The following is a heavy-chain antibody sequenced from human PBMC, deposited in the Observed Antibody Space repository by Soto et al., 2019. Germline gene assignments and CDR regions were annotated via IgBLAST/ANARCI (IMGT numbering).Heavy chain of an antibody. CDR3: AKDSRIAAANYLYYCYGMDV. J-gene: IGHJ6*02. CDR1: GFTFSSYA. D-gene: IGHD6-13*01. Sequence: LRLSYAASGFTFSSYAMSWVRQAPGKGLEWVSAISGSGGSTYYADSVKGRFTISRDNSKNTLYLQMNSLRAEDTAVYYCAKDSRIAAANYLYYCYGMDVWGQGTTVTVSS. CDR2: ISGSGGST. V-gene: IGHV3-23*01.